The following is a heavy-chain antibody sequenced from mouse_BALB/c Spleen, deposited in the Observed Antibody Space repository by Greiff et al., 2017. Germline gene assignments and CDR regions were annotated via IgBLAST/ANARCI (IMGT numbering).Heavy chain of an antibody. D-gene: IGHD2-10*02. CDR2: IYPGDGST. J-gene: IGHJ3*01. V-gene: IGHV1S56*01. Sequence: VQLQQSGPELVKPGASVKMSCKASGYTFTSYYIHWVKQRPGQGLEWIGWIYPGDGSTKYNEKFKGKTTLTADKSSSTAYMLLSSLTSEDSAIYFCARLYGNYAWFAYWGQGTLVTVSA. CDR3: ARLYGNYAWFAY. CDR1: GYTFTSYY.